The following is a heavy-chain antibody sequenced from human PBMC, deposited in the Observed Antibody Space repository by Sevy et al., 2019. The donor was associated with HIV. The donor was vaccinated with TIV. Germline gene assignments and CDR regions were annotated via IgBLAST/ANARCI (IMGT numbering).Heavy chain of an antibody. CDR2: ISRNSTYI. CDR3: VRDSSGLS. V-gene: IGHV3-21*01. J-gene: IGHJ4*02. Sequence: GGSLRLSCAASGFPLRKYSMSWVRQAPGKGLEWVSLISRNSTYIYYSDSVKGRFTISRDNAENSLFLQMNSLRAEDTAVYYCVRDSSGLSWGQGTLVTVSS. D-gene: IGHD6-19*01. CDR1: GFPLRKYS.